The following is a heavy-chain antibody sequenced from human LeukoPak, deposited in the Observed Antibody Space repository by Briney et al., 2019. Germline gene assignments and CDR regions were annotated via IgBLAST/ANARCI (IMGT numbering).Heavy chain of an antibody. D-gene: IGHD5-12*01. CDR2: IYPGDSDT. CDR1: GYSFTSYW. J-gene: IGHJ4*02. CDR3: ARRGDGYKIFPDY. Sequence: GESLKISCKGSGYSFTSYWIGWVRQMPGKGLEGMGIIYPGDSDTGYSPSFQGQATISADKSISTAYLQWSSLKASDTAMYYCARRGDGYKIFPDYWGQGTLVTVSS. V-gene: IGHV5-51*01.